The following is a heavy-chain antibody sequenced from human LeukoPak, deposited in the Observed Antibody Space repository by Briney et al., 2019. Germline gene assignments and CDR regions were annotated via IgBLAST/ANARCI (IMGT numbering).Heavy chain of an antibody. CDR1: GASMYDYY. CDR2: IFYSAST. CDR3: VKEEAYSGSFGGAFDI. D-gene: IGHD1-26*01. J-gene: IGHJ3*02. Sequence: SETLSLTCSVSGASMYDYYWSWIRQPPGKGLEWIGYIFYSASTKYNPSLKSRVTISIDTSKNQFSLQLNSVTPEDTAVYYCVKEEAYSGSFGGAFDIWGQGTMVTVSS. V-gene: IGHV4-59*12.